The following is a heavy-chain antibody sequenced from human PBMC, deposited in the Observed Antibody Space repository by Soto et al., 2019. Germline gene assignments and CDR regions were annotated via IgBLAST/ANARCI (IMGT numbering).Heavy chain of an antibody. CDR2: ISYDGSNK. CDR1: GFTFSSYG. J-gene: IGHJ6*02. Sequence: GGSLRLSCAASGFTFSSYGMHWVRQAPGKGLEWVAVISYDGSNKYYADSVKGRFTISRDNSKNTLYLQMNSLRAEDTAVYYCASATPDSVVTRPYYYYYGMDVWGQGTTVTVS. V-gene: IGHV3-30*03. D-gene: IGHD2-21*02. CDR3: ASATPDSVVTRPYYYYYGMDV.